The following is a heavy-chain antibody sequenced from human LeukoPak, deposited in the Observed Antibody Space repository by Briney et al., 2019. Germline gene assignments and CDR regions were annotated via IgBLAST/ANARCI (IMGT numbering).Heavy chain of an antibody. CDR1: GYTVTSYY. D-gene: IGHD6-13*01. CDR3: ASSTPPGIVALDY. V-gene: IGHV1-46*01. CDR2: INPRGGTT. J-gene: IGHJ4*02. Sequence: ASVKVSCKASGYTVTSYYVHWVRQAPGQGLEWMGIINPRGGTTTYAQKFQGRVTMTRDMSTSTVFMELSSLRSGDTAIYYCASSTPPGIVALDYWGQGTLVTVSS.